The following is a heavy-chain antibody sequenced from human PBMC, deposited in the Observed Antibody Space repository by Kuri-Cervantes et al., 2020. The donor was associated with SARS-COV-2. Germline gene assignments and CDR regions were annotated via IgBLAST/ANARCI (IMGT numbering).Heavy chain of an antibody. Sequence: SETLSLTCTVSGGSISSSSYYWGRIRPPPGKGLEGIGSIYYSGSTYYNPSLKSRATISVDTSKNQFSLKLRSVTAADTAVYYCARDSGPYCGGDCTLDKDDAFDIWGQGTMVTVSS. D-gene: IGHD2-21*01. J-gene: IGHJ3*02. CDR2: IYYSGST. CDR3: ARDSGPYCGGDCTLDKDDAFDI. CDR1: GGSISSSSYY. V-gene: IGHV4-39*02.